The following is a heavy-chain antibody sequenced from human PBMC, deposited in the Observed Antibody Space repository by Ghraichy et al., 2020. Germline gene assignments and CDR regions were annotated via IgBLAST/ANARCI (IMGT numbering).Heavy chain of an antibody. D-gene: IGHD4-17*01. CDR2: IRSKTYGGAT. CDR1: GFTFGDYA. V-gene: IGHV3-49*04. J-gene: IGHJ4*02. CDR3: TQYGDYYPAGY. Sequence: GGSLRLSCTASGFTFGDYAVSWVRQAPGKGLEWVSFIRSKTYGGATEYAASVKGRFTISRDDSKSIAYLQMNSLKTEDTAIYYCTQYGDYYPAGYWGQGTLVTVSS.